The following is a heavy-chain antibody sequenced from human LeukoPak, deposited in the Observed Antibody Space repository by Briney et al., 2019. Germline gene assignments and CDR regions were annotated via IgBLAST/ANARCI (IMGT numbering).Heavy chain of an antibody. CDR3: VSSYCSGGSCYSASGY. CDR2: IRYDGSNK. D-gene: IGHD2-15*01. Sequence: GGSLRLSCAASGFTFSSYGMHWVRQAPGKGLEWVAFIRYDGSNKYYADSVKGRFTISRDNAKNTLYLQMNSLRAEDTAVYYCVSSYCSGGSCYSASGYWGQGTLVTVSS. CDR1: GFTFSSYG. V-gene: IGHV3-30*02. J-gene: IGHJ4*02.